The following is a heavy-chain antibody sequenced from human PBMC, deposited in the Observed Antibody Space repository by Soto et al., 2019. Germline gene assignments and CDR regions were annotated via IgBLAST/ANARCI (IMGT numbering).Heavy chain of an antibody. Sequence: EAQLVESGGGLVQPGGSLRLACAASGLTLRSYWMSCVRQAPGKGLEWVANIKQDGSQKYYVDSVKGRFTISRDNAKNSLYLQMNSLRVEDTAVYYCASAYYYDSSGYSPGGYWGQGTLVTVSS. D-gene: IGHD3-22*01. J-gene: IGHJ4*02. V-gene: IGHV3-7*01. CDR3: ASAYYYDSSGYSPGGY. CDR2: IKQDGSQK. CDR1: GLTLRSYW.